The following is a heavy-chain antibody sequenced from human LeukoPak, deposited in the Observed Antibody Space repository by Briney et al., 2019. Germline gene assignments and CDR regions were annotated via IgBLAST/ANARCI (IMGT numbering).Heavy chain of an antibody. D-gene: IGHD3-22*01. CDR1: GFTFGDYA. Sequence: GGSLRLSCTASGFTFGDYAMSWFRQAPGKGLEWVGFIRSKAYGGTTEYAASVKGRFTISKDDSKSIAYLQMNSLKTEDTAVYYCTRDPVPYYYDSSDPYYFDYWGQGTLVTVSS. CDR3: TRDPVPYYYDSSDPYYFDY. V-gene: IGHV3-49*03. CDR2: IRSKAYGGTT. J-gene: IGHJ4*02.